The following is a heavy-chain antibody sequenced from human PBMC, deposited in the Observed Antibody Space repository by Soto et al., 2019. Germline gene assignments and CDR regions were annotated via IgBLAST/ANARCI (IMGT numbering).Heavy chain of an antibody. J-gene: IGHJ6*02. CDR3: ARGRSKDTAMVKWRSYYYYGMDV. CDR1: GGSFSGYY. D-gene: IGHD5-18*01. V-gene: IGHV4-34*01. CDR2: INHSGST. Sequence: SEILSLTCAVYGGSFSGYYWSWIRQPPGKGLEWIGEINHSGSTNYNPSIKSRVTISVDTSKNQFSLKLSSVTAADTAVYYCARGRSKDTAMVKWRSYYYYGMDVWGQGTTVTVSS.